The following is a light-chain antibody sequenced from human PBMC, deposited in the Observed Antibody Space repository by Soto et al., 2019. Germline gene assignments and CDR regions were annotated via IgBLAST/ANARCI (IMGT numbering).Light chain of an antibody. V-gene: IGLV2-14*03. J-gene: IGLJ1*01. CDR1: SSDIGDSNY. CDR3: SSFRSSSTSYV. Sequence: QSVLTQPASVSGSPGQSITISCTGTSSDIGDSNYVSWYQQHPGKAPKLVIYDVSNRPSGDSNRFSGSKSANTASLTISGLQAEDEADYYCSSFRSSSTSYVFGTGTKLTVL. CDR2: DVS.